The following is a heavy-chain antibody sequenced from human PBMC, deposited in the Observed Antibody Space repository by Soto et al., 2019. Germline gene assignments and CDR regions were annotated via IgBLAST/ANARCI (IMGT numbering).Heavy chain of an antibody. D-gene: IGHD6-13*01. Sequence: GGSLRLSCAASGLTFSSYWMHWVRQAPGKGLVWVSRINSDGSSTSYADSMKGRFTISRDNAKNTLYLQMNSLRAEDTAVYYCARAEFSSSWYRALSYYYGMDVWGQGTTVTVSS. J-gene: IGHJ6*02. CDR3: ARAEFSSSWYRALSYYYGMDV. CDR2: INSDGSST. CDR1: GLTFSSYW. V-gene: IGHV3-74*01.